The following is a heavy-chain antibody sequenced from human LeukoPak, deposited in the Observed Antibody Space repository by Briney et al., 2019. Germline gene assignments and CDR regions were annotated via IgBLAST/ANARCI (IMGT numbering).Heavy chain of an antibody. D-gene: IGHD3-10*01. V-gene: IGHV3-11*01. CDR1: GFTFSDYY. J-gene: IGHJ5*02. Sequence: PGGSLRLSCAASGFTFSDYYMSWIRQAPGKGLEWVSYISSSGSTIYYADSVKGRFTISRDNAKNSLYLQMNSLRAEDTAVYYCVKLYYYGSGSSSTSLKGGFDPWGQGTLVTVSS. CDR3: VKLYYYGSGSSSTSLKGGFDP. CDR2: ISSSGSTI.